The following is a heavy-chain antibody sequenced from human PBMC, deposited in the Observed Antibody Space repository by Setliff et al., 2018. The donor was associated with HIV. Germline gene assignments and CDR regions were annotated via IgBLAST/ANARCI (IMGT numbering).Heavy chain of an antibody. CDR3: ARHSGGDQLLREFDY. J-gene: IGHJ4*02. V-gene: IGHV4-38-2*01. CDR1: GFSISTNYY. Sequence: SETLSLTCAVSGFSISTNYYWGWIRQPPGKGLDWIGSIYHSGSTYYNPSLKSRVTISVDTSKNQFSLELSSATAADTAIFYCARHSGGDQLLREFDYWGQGTLVTVSS. D-gene: IGHD2-2*01. CDR2: IYHSGST.